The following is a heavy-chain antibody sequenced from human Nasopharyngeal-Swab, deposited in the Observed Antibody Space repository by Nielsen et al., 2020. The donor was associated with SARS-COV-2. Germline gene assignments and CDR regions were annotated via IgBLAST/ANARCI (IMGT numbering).Heavy chain of an antibody. CDR1: GFTFSSYA. CDR2: ISGRGGST. D-gene: IGHD6-19*01. CDR3: AKDDRRSQWLVDYYYGMDV. V-gene: IGHV3-23*01. J-gene: IGHJ6*02. Sequence: GGSLRLSCAASGFTFSSYAMSWVRQAPGKGLEWVSAISGRGGSTYYADSVKGRFTISRDNSKNTLYLQMNSLRAEDTAVYYCAKDDRRSQWLVDYYYGMDVWGQGTTVTVSS.